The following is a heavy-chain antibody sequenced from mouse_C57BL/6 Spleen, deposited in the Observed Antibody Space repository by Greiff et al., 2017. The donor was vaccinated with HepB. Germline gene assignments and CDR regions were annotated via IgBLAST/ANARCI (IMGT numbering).Heavy chain of an antibody. CDR2: FHPYNDDT. V-gene: IGHV1-47*01. J-gene: IGHJ4*01. Sequence: VQLVESGAELVKPGASVKMSCKASGYTFTTYPIEWMKQNHGKSLEWIGNFHPYNDDTKYNEKFKGKATLTVEKSSSTVYLELSRLTSDDSAVYYCARGYGSSPYYYAMDYWGQGTSVTVSS. CDR3: ARGYGSSPYYYAMDY. CDR1: GYTFTTYP. D-gene: IGHD1-1*01.